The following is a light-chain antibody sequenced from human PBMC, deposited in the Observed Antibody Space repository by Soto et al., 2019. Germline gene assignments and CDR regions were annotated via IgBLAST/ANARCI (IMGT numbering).Light chain of an antibody. V-gene: IGLV1-47*01. J-gene: IGLJ1*01. CDR3: ASWDGSLSGYV. Sequence: QSVLTQPPSASGTPGQRVTISCSGSSSSIGTNYVYWYQQLPGTAPKLLIYKSNQRPSGVPDRFSGSKSGTSASLAISGLRSEDEADYHCASWDGSLSGYVFGTGTKLTVL. CDR2: KSN. CDR1: SSSIGTNY.